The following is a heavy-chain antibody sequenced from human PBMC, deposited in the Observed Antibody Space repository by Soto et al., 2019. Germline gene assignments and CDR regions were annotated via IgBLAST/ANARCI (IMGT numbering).Heavy chain of an antibody. CDR3: ARAHRFGAPLYANWLDP. CDR2: IYYSGSS. CDR1: GGSISSYY. J-gene: IGHJ5*02. D-gene: IGHD3-10*01. Sequence: PSETLSLTCTVSGGSISSYYWSLIRQPPGKGLEWIRYIYYSGSSNYNPSLKSRVTISVDTSKNHFSLRRSSVTAADTAVYYCARAHRFGAPLYANWLDPWGQGTLVTVSS. V-gene: IGHV4-59*12.